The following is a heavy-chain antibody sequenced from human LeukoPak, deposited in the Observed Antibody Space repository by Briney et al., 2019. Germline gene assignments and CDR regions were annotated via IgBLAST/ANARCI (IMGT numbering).Heavy chain of an antibody. V-gene: IGHV3-23*01. CDR3: AKGTDYGDYPDY. D-gene: IGHD4-17*01. CDR2: ISGSGGST. Sequence: GGSLRLSCAASGFTFSSYAMSWVRQAPGKGLEWVSAISGSGGSTYYADSVKGRFTISRDNSKNTLYLQMNSLGAEDTAVYYCAKGTDYGDYPDYWGQGTLVTVSS. CDR1: GFTFSSYA. J-gene: IGHJ4*02.